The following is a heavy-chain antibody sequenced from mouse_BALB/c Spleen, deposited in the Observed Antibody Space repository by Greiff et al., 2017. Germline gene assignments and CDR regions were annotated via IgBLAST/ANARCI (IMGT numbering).Heavy chain of an antibody. CDR3: ARPYYRYNFAY. Sequence: QVHVKQSGAELARPGASVKLSCKASGYTFTDYYINWVKQRTGQGLEWIGEIYPGSGNTYYNEKFKGKATLTADKSSSTAYMQLSSLTSEDSAVYFCARPYYRYNFAYWGQGTLVTVSA. V-gene: IGHV1-77*01. CDR1: GYTFTDYY. CDR2: IYPGSGNT. D-gene: IGHD2-14*01. J-gene: IGHJ3*01.